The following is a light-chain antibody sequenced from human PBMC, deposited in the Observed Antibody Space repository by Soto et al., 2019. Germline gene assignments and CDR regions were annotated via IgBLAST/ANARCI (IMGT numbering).Light chain of an antibody. CDR2: DVS. V-gene: IGLV2-11*01. CDR3: CSYAGSYTSYV. CDR1: SSDVGGYNY. J-gene: IGLJ1*01. Sequence: QSAXXXPRSVSGSPGQSVTISCXXXSSDVGGYNYVSWYQQHPGKAPKLMIYDVSKRPSGVPDRFSGSKSGNTASLTISGLQAEDEADYYCCSYAGSYTSYVFGTGTKVTVL.